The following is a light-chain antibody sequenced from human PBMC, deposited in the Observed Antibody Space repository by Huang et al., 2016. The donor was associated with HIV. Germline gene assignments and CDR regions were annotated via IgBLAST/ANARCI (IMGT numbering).Light chain of an antibody. Sequence: AIQLTQSPSSLSASVGDRVTITCRASRGSISGLAWYQQKPGKAPKLLIFVASSLESGVPSRFSGSGSVTDFTLTISSLQPEDFATYYCQQFNNYLTFGQGTRLEIQ. V-gene: IGKV1D-13*01. CDR2: VAS. J-gene: IGKJ5*01. CDR3: QQFNNYLT. CDR1: RGSISG.